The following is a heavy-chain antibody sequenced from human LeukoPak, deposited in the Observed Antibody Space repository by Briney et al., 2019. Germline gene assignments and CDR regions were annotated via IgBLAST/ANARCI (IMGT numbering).Heavy chain of an antibody. Sequence: GGSLRLSCAASGFIFSQYSINWVRQAPGKGLEWVSHIGSTGDTFYADSVKGRFTISRDNARNSLYLQMNSLRAEDTAMYYCARDAGNSGYGCDLWGQGTLVTVSS. D-gene: IGHD5-12*01. CDR2: IGSTGDT. CDR3: ARDAGNSGYGCDL. V-gene: IGHV3-48*01. J-gene: IGHJ5*02. CDR1: GFIFSQYS.